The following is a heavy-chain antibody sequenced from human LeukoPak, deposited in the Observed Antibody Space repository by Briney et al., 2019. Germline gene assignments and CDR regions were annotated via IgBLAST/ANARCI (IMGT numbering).Heavy chain of an antibody. J-gene: IGHJ4*02. V-gene: IGHV3-30*02. CDR3: AKDAAAGTWYYFDY. D-gene: IGHD6-13*01. CDR1: GFTLSNYG. Sequence: GGSLRLSYAASGFTLSNYGIHWVRQAPGKGLEWVAFIRYDGSNKYYADSVRGRFTISRDNSKNTLYLQMNSLRAEDTAVYYCAKDAAAGTWYYFDYWGQGTLVTVSS. CDR2: IRYDGSNK.